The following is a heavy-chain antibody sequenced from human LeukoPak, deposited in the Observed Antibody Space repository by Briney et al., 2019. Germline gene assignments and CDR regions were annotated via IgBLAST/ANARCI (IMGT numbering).Heavy chain of an antibody. CDR2: TNPNSGGT. D-gene: IGHD3-3*01. V-gene: IGHV1-2*02. J-gene: IGHJ5*02. Sequence: ASVKVSCKASGYTCTGYYMHWVRQAPGQGLEWMGWTNPNSGGTNYAQKFQGRVTMTRDTSISTAYMELSRLRSDDTAVYYCARGTTYYDFWSASLGDWFDPWGQGILVTVSS. CDR3: ARGTTYYDFWSASLGDWFDP. CDR1: GYTCTGYY.